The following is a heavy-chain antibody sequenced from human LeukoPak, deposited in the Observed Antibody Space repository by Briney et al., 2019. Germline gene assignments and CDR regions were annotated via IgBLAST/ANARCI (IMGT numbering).Heavy chain of an antibody. D-gene: IGHD6-13*01. Sequence: GGSLRLSCVSSAFTFDDYGMNWVRQAPRKGLEWVSGISWNGGSTGYADSVQGRFTISRDNAKNSLYLQMNSLRAEDTALYYCARDGSNWYGDNWIDPWGQGTLVTVSS. V-gene: IGHV3-20*04. CDR3: ARDGSNWYGDNWIDP. CDR1: AFTFDDYG. J-gene: IGHJ5*02. CDR2: ISWNGGST.